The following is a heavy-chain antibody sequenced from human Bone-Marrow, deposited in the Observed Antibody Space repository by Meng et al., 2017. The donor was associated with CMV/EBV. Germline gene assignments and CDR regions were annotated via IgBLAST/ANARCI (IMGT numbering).Heavy chain of an antibody. D-gene: IGHD1-26*01. CDR3: ARDFSGSYCIDY. V-gene: IGHV3-48*04. Sequence: GGSLRLSCAASGFTFSTYSLNWVRQAPGKGLEWVSYINGVSNTISYADSVRGRFTLSRDNAKNSLYLQMNSLRVEDTAVYYCARDFSGSYCIDYWGQGTLVTVSS. J-gene: IGHJ4*02. CDR1: GFTFSTYS. CDR2: INGVSNTI.